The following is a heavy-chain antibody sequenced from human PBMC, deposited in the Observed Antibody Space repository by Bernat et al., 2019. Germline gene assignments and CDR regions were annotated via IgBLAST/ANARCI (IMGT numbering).Heavy chain of an antibody. Sequence: QVQLVESGGGVVQPGGSLRLSCATSGFTFSNYGMHWVRQAPGKGLEWVAFIRYDGSNKNHADSVKGRFTISRDNSKNTLFLQMNSLRVEDTAMYFCAKDRGRGYTYGVGGDDYWGQGTLVTVSS. CDR1: GFTFSNYG. J-gene: IGHJ4*02. CDR3: AKDRGRGYTYGVGGDDY. D-gene: IGHD5-18*01. CDR2: IRYDGSNK. V-gene: IGHV3-30*02.